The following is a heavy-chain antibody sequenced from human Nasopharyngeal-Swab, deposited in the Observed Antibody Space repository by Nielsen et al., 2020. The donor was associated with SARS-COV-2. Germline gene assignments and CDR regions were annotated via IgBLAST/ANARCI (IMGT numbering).Heavy chain of an antibody. J-gene: IGHJ4*02. V-gene: IGHV3-9*01. CDR1: GFTFDDYA. D-gene: IGHD6-19*01. Sequence: SLKISCAASGFTFDDYAMHWVRQAPGKGLEWVSGISWNSGSIGYADSVKGRFTISRDNAKNFLYLQMNSLRAEDTALYYCAKDISSGWKPAYYFDYWGQGTLVTVSS. CDR2: ISWNSGSI. CDR3: AKDISSGWKPAYYFDY.